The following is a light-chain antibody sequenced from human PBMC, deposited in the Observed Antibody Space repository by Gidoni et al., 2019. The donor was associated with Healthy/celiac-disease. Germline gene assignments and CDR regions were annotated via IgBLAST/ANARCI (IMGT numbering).Light chain of an antibody. Sequence: DIQMTQSPSSLSASVGDRVTITCRASQSISSYLNWYQQKPGKARKLLIYAASSLQSGVPSRFSGSGSGTDFTLTISSLQPEDFATYYCQQSYSTPETFGPGTKVDIK. CDR2: AAS. CDR3: QQSYSTPET. V-gene: IGKV1-39*01. J-gene: IGKJ3*01. CDR1: QSISSY.